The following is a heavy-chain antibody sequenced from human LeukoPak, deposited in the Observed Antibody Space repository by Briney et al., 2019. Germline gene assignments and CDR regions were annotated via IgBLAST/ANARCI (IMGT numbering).Heavy chain of an antibody. Sequence: GSLRLSCAASGFTFRSYEMNWVRQAPGKGLEWISYISSSGDTKYYADSLKGRFTISRDYSKNTLYLQMDSLRAEDTAVYYCARDWGTTGAARGGFDIWGQGTMVTVSS. D-gene: IGHD1-1*01. CDR2: ISSSGDTK. V-gene: IGHV3-48*03. CDR3: ARDWGTTGAARGGFDI. J-gene: IGHJ3*02. CDR1: GFTFRSYE.